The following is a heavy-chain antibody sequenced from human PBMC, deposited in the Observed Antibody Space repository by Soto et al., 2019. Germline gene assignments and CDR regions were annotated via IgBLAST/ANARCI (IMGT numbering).Heavy chain of an antibody. D-gene: IGHD4-17*01. CDR2: IWYDGSNK. Sequence: QVQLVESGGGVVQPGRSLRLSCAASGFTFSSYGMHWVRQAPGKGLEWVAVIWYDGSNKYYADSVKGRFTISRDNSKNXLYLQMNSLRAEDTAVYYCARDGQNGVGPRGAFDIWGQGTMVTVSS. CDR3: ARDGQNGVGPRGAFDI. V-gene: IGHV3-33*01. J-gene: IGHJ3*02. CDR1: GFTFSSYG.